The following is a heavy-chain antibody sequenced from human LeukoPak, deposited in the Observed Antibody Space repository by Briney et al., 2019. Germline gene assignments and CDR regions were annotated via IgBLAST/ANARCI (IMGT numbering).Heavy chain of an antibody. CDR1: GGSISTYY. CDR3: ARGLVAANPGSFDV. CDR2: GYYTGTT. Sequence: SETLSLTCSVSGGSISTYYWNWIRQPPGKRLEWIGYGYYTGTTDYNPSLQSRVAISTDTSKNQFSLRLTSVTAADTAVYYCARGLVAANPGSFDVWGQGTMVTVSS. J-gene: IGHJ3*01. V-gene: IGHV4-59*08. D-gene: IGHD2-15*01.